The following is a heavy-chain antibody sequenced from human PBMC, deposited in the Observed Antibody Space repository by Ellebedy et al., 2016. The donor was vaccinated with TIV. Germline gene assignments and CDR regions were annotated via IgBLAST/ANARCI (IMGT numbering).Heavy chain of an antibody. CDR2: ISYDGSNK. CDR1: GFTFSSYG. J-gene: IGHJ3*02. CDR3: AKEYSSGWLAEDWHAFDI. D-gene: IGHD6-19*01. V-gene: IGHV3-30*18. Sequence: GGSLRLSXAASGFTFSSYGMHWVRQAPGKGLEWVAVISYDGSNKYYADSVKGRFTISRDNSKNTLYLQMNSLRAEDTAVYYCAKEYSSGWLAEDWHAFDIWGQGTMVTVSS.